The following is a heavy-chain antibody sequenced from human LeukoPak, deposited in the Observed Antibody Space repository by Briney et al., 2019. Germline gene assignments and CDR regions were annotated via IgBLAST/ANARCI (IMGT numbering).Heavy chain of an antibody. CDR3: ARDPWAGSRYTSQNWFDP. J-gene: IGHJ5*02. CDR1: GGTFSSYA. Sequence: SVKVSCKASGGTFSSYAISWVRQAPGQGLEWMGGIIPIFGTTNYAQKFQGRVTITADESTSTAYMELSSLRSEDTAVYYCARDPWAGSRYTSQNWFDPWGQGTLVTVSS. D-gene: IGHD1-7*01. CDR2: IIPIFGTT. V-gene: IGHV1-69*13.